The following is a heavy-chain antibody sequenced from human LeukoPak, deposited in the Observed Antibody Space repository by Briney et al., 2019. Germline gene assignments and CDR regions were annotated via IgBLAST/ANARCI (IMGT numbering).Heavy chain of an antibody. CDR2: ISGSGGST. Sequence: GGSLRLSCAASGFTFSSYAMSWVRQAPGKGLEWVSAISGSGGSTYYADSVKGRFTISRDNSKNTLYLQMNSLRAEDTAVYYCAKVTRIVGATTRYYFDYWGQGTLVTVSS. CDR3: AKVTRIVGATTRYYFDY. J-gene: IGHJ4*02. CDR1: GFTFSSYA. V-gene: IGHV3-23*01. D-gene: IGHD1-26*01.